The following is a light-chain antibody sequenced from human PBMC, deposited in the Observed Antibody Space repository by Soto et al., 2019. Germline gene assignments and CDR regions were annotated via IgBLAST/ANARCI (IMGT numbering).Light chain of an antibody. V-gene: IGKV1-5*03. Sequence: DTQMTQSPPTLSASVGDRVTITCRASQNIKSWLAWYQQKPGKAPKLLIYKASSLESGVPSRFSGSGYGTEFTLTISSLQPDDFATYYCQQFNSWSTWTFGQGTNVE. CDR3: QQFNSWSTWT. CDR2: KAS. J-gene: IGKJ1*01. CDR1: QNIKSW.